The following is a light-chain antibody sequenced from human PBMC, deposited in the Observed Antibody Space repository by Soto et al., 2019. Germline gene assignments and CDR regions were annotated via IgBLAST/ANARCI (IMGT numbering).Light chain of an antibody. CDR2: DVS. CDR3: CSYAGSYTAV. Sequence: QSALTQPRSVSGSPGQSVTISCTGTSSDVGGYNYVSWYQQHPGKAPKLMIYDVSKRPSGVPDRFSGSKSGNTASLTISGLQAEDEDDYYGCSYAGSYTAVFGGGTQLTVL. CDR1: SSDVGGYNY. J-gene: IGLJ7*01. V-gene: IGLV2-11*02.